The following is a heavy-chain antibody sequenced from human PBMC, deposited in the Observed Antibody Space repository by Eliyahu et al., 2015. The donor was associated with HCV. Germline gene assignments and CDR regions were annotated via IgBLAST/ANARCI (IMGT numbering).Heavy chain of an antibody. J-gene: IGHJ3*02. D-gene: IGHD6-19*01. CDR1: GFTFSSYW. V-gene: IGHV3-74*01. Sequence: EVQLVESGGGLVQPGGSLRLSCAASGFTFSSYWMHWVRQAPGKGLVWVSRINSDGSSTSYADSVKSRFTISRDNAKNTLYLQMNSLRAEDTAVYYCAREGSGWDAFDIWGQGTMVTVSS. CDR2: INSDGSST. CDR3: AREGSGWDAFDI.